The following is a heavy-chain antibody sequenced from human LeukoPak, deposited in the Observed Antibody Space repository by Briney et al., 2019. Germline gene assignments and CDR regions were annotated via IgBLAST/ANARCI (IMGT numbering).Heavy chain of an antibody. D-gene: IGHD2-2*02. CDR3: ARARAPRYCSSTSCYTGDAFDI. V-gene: IGHV1-2*02. CDR2: INPNSGGT. J-gene: IGHJ3*02. CDR1: GYTFTGYY. Sequence: ASMKVSCKASGYTFTGYYMHWVRQAPGQGLEWMGWINPNSGGTNYAQKFQGRVTMTRDTSISTAYMELSSLRSEDTAVYYCARARAPRYCSSTSCYTGDAFDIWGQGTMVTVSS.